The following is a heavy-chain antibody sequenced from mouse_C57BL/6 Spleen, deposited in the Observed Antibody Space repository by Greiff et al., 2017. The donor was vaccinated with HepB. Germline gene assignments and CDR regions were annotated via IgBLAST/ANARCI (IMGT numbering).Heavy chain of an antibody. J-gene: IGHJ3*01. V-gene: IGHV1-42*01. Sequence: EVQLQQSGPELVKPGASVKISCKASGYSFTGYYMNWVKQSPEKSLEWIGEINPSTGGTTYNQKFKAKATLTVNKSSSTAYMQLKSLTSEDSAVYYCARDYSSSLFAYWGQGTLVTVSA. D-gene: IGHD1-1*01. CDR3: ARDYSSSLFAY. CDR1: GYSFTGYY. CDR2: INPSTGGT.